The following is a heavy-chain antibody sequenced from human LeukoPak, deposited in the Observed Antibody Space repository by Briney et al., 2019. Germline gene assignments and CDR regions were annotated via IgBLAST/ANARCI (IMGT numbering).Heavy chain of an antibody. CDR2: ISYDGSNK. J-gene: IGHJ4*02. CDR1: GFTFSSYG. D-gene: IGHD4-17*01. V-gene: IGHV3-30*18. CDR3: AEDYHSYTYGDYAGY. Sequence: GGSLRLSCAASGFTFSSYGMHWVRQAPGKGLEWVAVISYDGSNKYYADSVKGRFTISRDNSKNTLYLQMNSLRAEDTAVYYCAEDYHSYTYGDYAGYWGQGTLVTVSS.